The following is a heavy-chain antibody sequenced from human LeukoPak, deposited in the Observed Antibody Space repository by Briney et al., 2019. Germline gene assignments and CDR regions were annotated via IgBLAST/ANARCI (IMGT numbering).Heavy chain of an antibody. CDR1: GGSISSYY. CDR3: ARGGSGWYYYFYY. D-gene: IGHD6-19*01. CDR2: IYYSGST. J-gene: IGHJ4*02. V-gene: IGHV4-59*01. Sequence: SETLSLTCTVSGGSISSYYWSWIRQPPGKGLEWIGYIYYSGSTNYNPSLKSRVTISVDTSKNQFSLKLSSVTAADTAVYYCARGGSGWYYYFYYWGQGTLVTVSS.